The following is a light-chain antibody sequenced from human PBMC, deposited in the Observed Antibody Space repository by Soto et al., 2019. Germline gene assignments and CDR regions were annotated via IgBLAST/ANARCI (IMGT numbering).Light chain of an antibody. V-gene: IGKV3-15*01. CDR2: GAS. CDR3: QQYFEWPPMT. J-gene: IGKJ1*01. CDR1: QSVSSSY. Sequence: EIVLTQSTATLSLSPGERATLSCRASQSVSSSYLAWYQQKPGQAPRLLISGASTRAAGISDRFRGSGSGTEFTLTISSLRSEDSAIYYCQQYFEWPPMTFGQGTKVDI.